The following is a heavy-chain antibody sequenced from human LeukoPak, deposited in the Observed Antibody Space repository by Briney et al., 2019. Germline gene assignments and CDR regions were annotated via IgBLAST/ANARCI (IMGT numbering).Heavy chain of an antibody. D-gene: IGHD2-2*01. CDR2: ICYSGST. V-gene: IGHV4-61*01. J-gene: IGHJ4*02. CDR1: GGSVSSGSYY. Sequence: PSETLSLTCTVSGGSVSSGSYYWSWIRQPPGKGLEWIGYICYSGSTNYNPSLKSRVTISVDTSKNQFSLKLSSVTAADTAVYYRAGTIGYCSSTSCYFGFDYWGQGTLVTVSS. CDR3: AGTIGYCSSTSCYFGFDY.